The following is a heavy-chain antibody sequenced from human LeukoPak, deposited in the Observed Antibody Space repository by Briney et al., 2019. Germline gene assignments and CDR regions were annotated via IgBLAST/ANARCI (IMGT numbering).Heavy chain of an antibody. Sequence: SETLSLTCTVSGGSISSYYWSWFRQPPGKGLEWIGYIYYSGSTNYNPSLKSRVTISVDTSKNQFSLKLSSVTAADTAVYYCARDREDYVWGSYRSHYFDYWGQGTLVTVSS. CDR3: ARDREDYVWGSYRSHYFDY. CDR2: IYYSGST. V-gene: IGHV4-59*01. D-gene: IGHD3-16*02. CDR1: GGSISSYY. J-gene: IGHJ4*02.